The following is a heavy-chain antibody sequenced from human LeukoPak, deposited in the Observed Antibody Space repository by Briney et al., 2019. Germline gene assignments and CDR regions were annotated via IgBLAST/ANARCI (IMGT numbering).Heavy chain of an antibody. Sequence: GASVKVSCKASGYTFTGYYMHWVRQAPGQGLEWMGWINPNSGGTNYAQKFQGRVTMTRDTSISTAYMELSRLRSDDTAVYYCARDFGAPIYYSDYWGQGTLVTVSS. D-gene: IGHD3-10*01. CDR2: INPNSGGT. V-gene: IGHV1-2*02. CDR3: ARDFGAPIYYSDY. J-gene: IGHJ4*02. CDR1: GYTFTGYY.